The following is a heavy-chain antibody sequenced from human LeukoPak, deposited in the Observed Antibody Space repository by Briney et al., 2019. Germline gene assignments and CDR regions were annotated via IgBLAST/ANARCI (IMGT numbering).Heavy chain of an antibody. J-gene: IGHJ4*02. CDR1: GFSVNNNY. D-gene: IGHD3-22*01. V-gene: IGHV3-53*01. CDR2: IYNEGTT. Sequence: GGSLRLSCAASGFSVNNNYMNWVRQAPGKGLEWVSIIYNEGTTFYTDSVRGRFTISRDDSKNTIYLLMNSLRAEDTAVYYCAKTGGYYYDSSGPGDYWGQGTLVTVSS. CDR3: AKTGGYYYDSSGPGDY.